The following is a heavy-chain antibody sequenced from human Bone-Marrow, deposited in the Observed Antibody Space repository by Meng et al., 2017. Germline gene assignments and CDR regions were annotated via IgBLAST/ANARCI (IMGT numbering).Heavy chain of an antibody. V-gene: IGHV4-34*01. CDR3: ARGRVVAATNPKFDY. Sequence: QVQLPQWGAVLLQPSETLSLTCAVYGGSFSGYYWSWIRQPPGKGLEWIGEINHSGSTNYNPSLKSRVTISVDTSKNQFSLKLSSVTAADTAVYYCARGRVVAATNPKFDYWGQGTLVTVSS. J-gene: IGHJ4*02. CDR1: GGSFSGYY. D-gene: IGHD2-15*01. CDR2: INHSGST.